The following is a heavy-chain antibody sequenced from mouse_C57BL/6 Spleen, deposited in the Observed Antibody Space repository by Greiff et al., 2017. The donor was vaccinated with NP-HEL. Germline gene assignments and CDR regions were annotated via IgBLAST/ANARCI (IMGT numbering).Heavy chain of an antibody. Sequence: QVQLQQPGAELVKPGASVKLSCKASGYTFTSYWMHWVKQRPGQGLEWIGMIHPNSGSTNYNEKFKSKATLTVAKSSSTAYMQLSILTSEYSAVYYCARSGYYYGSSYEGFAYWGQGTLVTVSA. V-gene: IGHV1-64*01. CDR2: IHPNSGST. CDR3: ARSGYYYGSSYEGFAY. CDR1: GYTFTSYW. D-gene: IGHD1-1*01. J-gene: IGHJ3*01.